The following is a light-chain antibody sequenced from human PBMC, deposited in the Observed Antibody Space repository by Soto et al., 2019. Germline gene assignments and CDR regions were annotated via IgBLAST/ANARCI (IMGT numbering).Light chain of an antibody. V-gene: IGKV2-28*01. Sequence: DIVLTQSSLSLPVTPGESASISCRSSQSLMYTNGYNYLDWYLQKPGQSPQLLIYLASHRASGVPDRFSGSGSGTDFTPKISRVEADDVGIYYCMQALQAPVTFGGGTRVEIK. J-gene: IGKJ4*01. CDR2: LAS. CDR1: QSLMYTNGYNY. CDR3: MQALQAPVT.